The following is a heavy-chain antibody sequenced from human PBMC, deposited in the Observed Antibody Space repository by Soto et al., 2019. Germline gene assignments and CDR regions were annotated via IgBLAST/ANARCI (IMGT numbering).Heavy chain of an antibody. J-gene: IGHJ5*02. Sequence: QVQLQESGPGLVKPSGTLSLTCAVSGGSISSSNWWSWVRQPPGKGLEWIGEIYHSGSTNYNPSLESRVTVSVDKSMIQFSLKRSSVTAADTAVYYCGRGVGATGWFDPWGQGTLVTVSS. CDR1: GGSISSSNW. D-gene: IGHD1-26*01. CDR3: GRGVGATGWFDP. V-gene: IGHV4-4*02. CDR2: IYHSGST.